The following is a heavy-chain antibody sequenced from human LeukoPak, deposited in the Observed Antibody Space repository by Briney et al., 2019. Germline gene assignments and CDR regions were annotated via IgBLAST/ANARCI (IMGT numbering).Heavy chain of an antibody. CDR1: GFTFSKFG. CDR2: ISDDGRNK. V-gene: IGHV3-30*18. J-gene: IGHJ4*02. Sequence: PGGSLRLSCAASGFTFSKFGMHWVRQAPGKGLEWVALISDDGRNKYYADSVKGRFTISRDNSKNTLYLQMNSLRAEDTAVYYCAKDTSDDFWSGYAAYFDYWGQGTLVTVSS. D-gene: IGHD3-3*01. CDR3: AKDTSDDFWSGYAAYFDY.